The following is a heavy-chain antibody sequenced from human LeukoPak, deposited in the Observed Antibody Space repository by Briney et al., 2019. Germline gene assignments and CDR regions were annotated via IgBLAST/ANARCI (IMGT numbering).Heavy chain of an antibody. J-gene: IGHJ6*02. CDR2: ISSSGSTI. Sequence: GGSLRLSCAASGFTFSDYYMSWIRQAPGKGLEWVSYISSSGSTIYYADSVKGRFTISRDNAKNSLCLQMNSLRAEDTAVYYCAREAVPALYGMDVWGQGTTVTVSS. CDR1: GFTFSDYY. D-gene: IGHD2-2*01. CDR3: AREAVPALYGMDV. V-gene: IGHV3-11*01.